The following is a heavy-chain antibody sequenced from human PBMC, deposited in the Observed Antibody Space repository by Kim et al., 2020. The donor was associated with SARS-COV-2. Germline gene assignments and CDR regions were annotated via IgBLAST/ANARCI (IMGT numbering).Heavy chain of an antibody. CDR3: ATRGYSFSWYFDC. CDR2: ISGSGGTN. J-gene: IGHJ4*02. CDR1: GFTFSNYA. V-gene: IGHV3-23*01. Sequence: GGSLRLSCAASGFTFSNYAMSWVRQAQGKGLELVSRISGSGGTNYYTDPTKGRFTISRDNSKNNLYLKMNSLIADDTAVYYCATRGYSFSWYFDCWGQGTLVTVSS. D-gene: IGHD3-3*01.